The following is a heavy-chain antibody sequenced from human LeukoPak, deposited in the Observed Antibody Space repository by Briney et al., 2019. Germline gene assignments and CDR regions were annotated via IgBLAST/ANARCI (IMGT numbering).Heavy chain of an antibody. CDR1: GGSISSGSYY. CDR2: IYTSGST. Sequence: PSETLSLTCTVSGGSISSGSYYWSWIRQPAGKGLERIGRIYTSGSTNYNPSLNSRVTISVDTSKNQFSLKLSSVTAADTAVYYCARVYSSSHNWFDTWGQGTHVTVSS. D-gene: IGHD6-13*01. J-gene: IGHJ5*02. CDR3: ARVYSSSHNWFDT. V-gene: IGHV4-61*02.